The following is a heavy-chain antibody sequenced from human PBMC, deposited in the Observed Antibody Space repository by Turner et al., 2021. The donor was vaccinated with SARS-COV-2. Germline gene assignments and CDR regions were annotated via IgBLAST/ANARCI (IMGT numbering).Heavy chain of an antibody. V-gene: IGHV3-30*18. J-gene: IGHJ4*02. CDR3: AKDALPAAGKLNSYFDY. CDR2: ISYDVSEK. D-gene: IGHD6-13*01. CDR1: GFSFSSYG. Sequence: QVQLVQSGGGVVQPGRSLRLSCAASGFSFSSYGIHWVRQAPGKGLEWAAVISYDVSEKYYADSVKGRFTISRDNSKNTLYLQMSSLRPDDTAVYYCAKDALPAAGKLNSYFDYWGQGTLVTVSS.